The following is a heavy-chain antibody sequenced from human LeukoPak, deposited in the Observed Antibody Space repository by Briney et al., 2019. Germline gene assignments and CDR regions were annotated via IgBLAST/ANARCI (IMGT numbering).Heavy chain of an antibody. CDR2: IYYSGST. D-gene: IGHD1-26*01. V-gene: IGHV4-39*01. CDR3: ARHPVSGGAHYFDY. Sequence: SETLSLTCTVSGGSISSNDYYWSWIRQPPGKGLEWIGSIYYSGSTYYNPSLKSRVTISVDTSKNQFSLKLSSVTAANTAVYYCARHPVSGGAHYFDYWGQEPWSPSPQ. J-gene: IGHJ4*01. CDR1: GGSISSNDYY.